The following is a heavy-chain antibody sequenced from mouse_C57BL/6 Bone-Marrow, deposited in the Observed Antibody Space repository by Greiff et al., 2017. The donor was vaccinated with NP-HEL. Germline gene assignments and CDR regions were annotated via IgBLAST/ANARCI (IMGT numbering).Heavy chain of an antibody. CDR1: GYTFTTYP. CDR2: FHPYNDDT. V-gene: IGHV1-47*01. D-gene: IGHD2-3*01. Sequence: QVQLKESGAELVKPGASVKMSCKASGYTFTTYPIEWMKQNHGKSLEWIGNFHPYNDDTKYNEKFKGKATLTVEKSSSTVYLELSRLTSDDSAVYYCARRKDGYHFFDYWGQGTTLTVSS. CDR3: ARRKDGYHFFDY. J-gene: IGHJ2*01.